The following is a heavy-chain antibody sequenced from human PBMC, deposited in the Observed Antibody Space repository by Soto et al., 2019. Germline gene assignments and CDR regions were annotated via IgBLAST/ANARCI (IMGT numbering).Heavy chain of an antibody. V-gene: IGHV3-48*01. CDR2: IASSSSAM. CDR1: GFTFSNYN. CDR3: VLEDYGCYLFGLDV. D-gene: IGHD4-17*01. Sequence: EVQLVESGGDLVQPGESLRLSCAVSGFTFSNYNMNWVRQAPGKGLEWLSYIASSSSAMYYADSVRGRFTISRDNAKNSLYLQMNSLRVEDTAVYYCVLEDYGCYLFGLDVWGQGTTVTVSS. J-gene: IGHJ6*02.